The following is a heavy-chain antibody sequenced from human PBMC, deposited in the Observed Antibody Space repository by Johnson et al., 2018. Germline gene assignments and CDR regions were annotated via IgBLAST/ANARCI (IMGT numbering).Heavy chain of an antibody. V-gene: IGHV4-59*01. CDR3: AASYRGSVGAFDI. CDR1: GGSISSYF. J-gene: IGHJ3*02. CDR2: IYYSGST. Sequence: QVQLQESGPGLVKXSETLSLTCTVSGGSISSYFWSWIRQPPGKGLEWIGYIYYSGSTNYNPSLKSRVTISVDTSKNQFSLKLSPVTAADTAVYYCAASYRGSVGAFDIWGQGTMVTVSS. D-gene: IGHD1-26*01.